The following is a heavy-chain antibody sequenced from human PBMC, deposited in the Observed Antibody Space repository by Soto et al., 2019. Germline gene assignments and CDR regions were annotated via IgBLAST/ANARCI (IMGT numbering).Heavy chain of an antibody. Sequence: QVQLLQSAAELKMPGASLNLSCKTSGYNFTNCAVHWLRQAPGQRLEWLGWIKGGTGNTRFSERFQDRVTLTRDTSASTVYMELTGLKSEDTAIYYCARGAGRSPVTRAFGIWGQGTVVTVSS. J-gene: IGHJ3*02. V-gene: IGHV1-3*01. CDR2: IKGGTGNT. D-gene: IGHD4-17*01. CDR1: GYNFTNCA. CDR3: ARGAGRSPVTRAFGI.